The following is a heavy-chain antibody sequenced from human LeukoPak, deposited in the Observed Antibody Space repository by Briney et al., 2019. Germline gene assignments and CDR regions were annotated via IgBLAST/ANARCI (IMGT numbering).Heavy chain of an antibody. Sequence: SETLSLTCTVSGGSISSYYWSWIRQPPGKGLEWIGYIYYSGSTNYNPSLKSRVTISVDTSKNQFSPKLSSVTAADTAVYYCARAHGYSYGYGTPFDPWGQGTLVTVSS. CDR3: ARAHGYSYGYGTPFDP. CDR2: IYYSGST. D-gene: IGHD5-18*01. J-gene: IGHJ5*02. CDR1: GGSISSYY. V-gene: IGHV4-59*01.